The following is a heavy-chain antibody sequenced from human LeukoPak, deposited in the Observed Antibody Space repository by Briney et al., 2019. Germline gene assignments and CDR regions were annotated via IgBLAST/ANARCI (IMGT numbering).Heavy chain of an antibody. J-gene: IGHJ4*02. CDR3: ARDGPLYFDY. V-gene: IGHV1-18*01. CDR1: GYTFTTYG. Sequence: GASVKVSCKTSGYTFTTYGISWVRQAPGRGLEWMGWISVYNGKTNYAQKPQGRVSMTTDTSTSTAYMELRSLRSDDTDVYYCARDGPLYFDYWGQGTLVTVSS. CDR2: ISVYNGKT.